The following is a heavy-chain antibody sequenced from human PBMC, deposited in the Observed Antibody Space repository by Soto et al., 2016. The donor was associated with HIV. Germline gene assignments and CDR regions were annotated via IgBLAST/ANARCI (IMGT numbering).Heavy chain of an antibody. J-gene: IGHJ4*02. Sequence: QVQLVQSGAEVKKPGSSVKVSCKASGGTFSTYAIAWVRQAPGQGLEWMGGIIPMFTTANYAQKFQGRVTITADESTNTAYMELSSLRSEDTAVYYCAISGTSAGLFFDSWGQGTLSPSPQ. V-gene: IGHV1-69*12. D-gene: IGHD1-26*01. CDR3: AISGTSAGLFFDS. CDR2: IIPMFTTA. CDR1: GGTFSTYA.